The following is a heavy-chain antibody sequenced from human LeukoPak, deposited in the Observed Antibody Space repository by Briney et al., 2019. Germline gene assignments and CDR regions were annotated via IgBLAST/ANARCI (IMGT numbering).Heavy chain of an antibody. CDR1: GASIRSYF. V-gene: IGHV4-59*01. CDR3: TRDRSALDT. J-gene: IGHJ3*02. Sequence: SETLSLTCTVSGASIRSYFWTWIQQSPGKGLEWIGYISNIGTTSYNPSLQSRVTISRDTSKNQFSLKLSSVTAADTAVYYCTRDRSALDTWGQGTMVTVSS. CDR2: ISNIGTT.